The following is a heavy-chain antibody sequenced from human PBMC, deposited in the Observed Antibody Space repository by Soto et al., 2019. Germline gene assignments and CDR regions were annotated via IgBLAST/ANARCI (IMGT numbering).Heavy chain of an antibody. Sequence: PGGSLRLSCAASGFTFSSYAMSWVCQAPGKGLEWVSAISGSGGSTYYADSVKGRFTISRDNSKNTLYLQMNSLRAEDTAVYYCAKSQGQWPHEGSYFDYWGQGTLVTVSS. J-gene: IGHJ4*02. CDR2: ISGSGGST. CDR3: AKSQGQWPHEGSYFDY. V-gene: IGHV3-23*01. CDR1: GFTFSSYA. D-gene: IGHD6-19*01.